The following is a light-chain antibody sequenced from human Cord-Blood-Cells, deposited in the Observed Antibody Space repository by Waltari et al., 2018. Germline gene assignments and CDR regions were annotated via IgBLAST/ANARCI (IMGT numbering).Light chain of an antibody. J-gene: IGLJ2*01. CDR2: DVS. Sequence: QSALTQPASVSGSPGKSITLSCTGTSSDVGGYNYVSWYQQHPGKAPKLIIYDVSNRPSGVSNRFSGSKSGNTASLTISGLQAEDEADYYCSSYTSSSTVVFGGGTKLTVL. V-gene: IGLV2-14*01. CDR1: SSDVGGYNY. CDR3: SSYTSSSTVV.